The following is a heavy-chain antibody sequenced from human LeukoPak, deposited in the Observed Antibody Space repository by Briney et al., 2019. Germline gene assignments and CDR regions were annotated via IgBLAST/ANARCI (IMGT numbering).Heavy chain of an antibody. J-gene: IGHJ5*02. CDR3: ARRSSYYSDSSGYRYWFDP. CDR2: IYTSGST. CDR1: GGSISSYY. Sequence: SETLSLTCTVSGGSISSYYWSWIRQPAGKGLEWIGRIYTSGSTNYNPSLKSRVTMSVDTSKNQFSLKLSSVTAADTAVYYCARRSSYYSDSSGYRYWFDPWGQGTLVTVSS. V-gene: IGHV4-4*07. D-gene: IGHD3-22*01.